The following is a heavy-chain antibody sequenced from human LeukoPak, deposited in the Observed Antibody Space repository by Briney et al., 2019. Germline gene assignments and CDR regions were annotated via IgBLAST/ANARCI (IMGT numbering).Heavy chain of an antibody. J-gene: IGHJ4*02. D-gene: IGHD6-13*01. CDR3: ARSPGIAAAGFYYFDY. CDR2: IYYSGST. CDR1: GGSISSGDYY. Sequence: SETLSLTCTVSGGSISSGDYYWSWIRQPPGKGLEWIGYIYYSGSTYYNPSLKSRVTISVDTSKNQFSLKLSSVTAADTAVYYCARSPGIAAAGFYYFDYWGQGTLVTVSS. V-gene: IGHV4-30-4*08.